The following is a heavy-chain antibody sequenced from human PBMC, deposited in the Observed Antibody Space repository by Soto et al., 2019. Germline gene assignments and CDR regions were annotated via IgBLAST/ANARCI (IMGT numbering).Heavy chain of an antibody. CDR2: ISYSGRT. D-gene: IGHD4-17*01. V-gene: IGHV4-39*01. CDR3: ARRRASDYGGNHHPYYFDR. J-gene: IGHJ4*02. CDR1: CASIITENYF. Sequence: PSDALSRTCTGSCASIITENYFWVWIRQSPRRGLELIGSISYSGRTYDNPSLQSRVTISIDASKNQFSLKLTSVTTADTAVYYCARRRASDYGGNHHPYYFDRWGQGALVTVSS.